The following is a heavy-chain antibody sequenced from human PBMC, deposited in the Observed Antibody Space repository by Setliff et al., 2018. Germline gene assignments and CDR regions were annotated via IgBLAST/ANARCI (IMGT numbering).Heavy chain of an antibody. J-gene: IGHJ6*03. CDR2: ISAYNGTA. D-gene: IGHD3-3*01. CDR3: ARGRHPPWSGYPYYYMDV. Sequence: ASVKVSCKASGYTFTSYGISWVRQAPGQGLEWMGWISAYNGTANYAQKFQGRVTITADKSTSTAYMELSSLRSEDTAVYYCARGRHPPWSGYPYYYMDVWGKGTTVTV. CDR1: GYTFTSYG. V-gene: IGHV1-18*01.